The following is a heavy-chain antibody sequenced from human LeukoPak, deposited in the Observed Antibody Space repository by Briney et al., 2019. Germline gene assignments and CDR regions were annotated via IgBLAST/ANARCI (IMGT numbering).Heavy chain of an antibody. CDR3: ARVMIVVVPNVHWYFDL. D-gene: IGHD2-2*01. Sequence: SETLSLTCTVSGGSISSYYWSWIRQPAGKGLEWIGRIYTSGSTNYNPSLKSRVTMSVDTSKNQFSLKLSSVTAADTAVYYCARVMIVVVPNVHWYFDLWGRGTLVTVSS. V-gene: IGHV4-4*07. J-gene: IGHJ2*01. CDR1: GGSISSYY. CDR2: IYTSGST.